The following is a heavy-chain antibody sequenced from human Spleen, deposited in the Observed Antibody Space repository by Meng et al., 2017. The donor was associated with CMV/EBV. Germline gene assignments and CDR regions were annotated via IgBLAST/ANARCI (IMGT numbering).Heavy chain of an antibody. CDR1: GYTFTGYY. Sequence: ASVKVSCKASGYTFTGYYIYWVRQAPGQGLEWMGWINPNSGGTNYAQKFQGRVTMTRDTSINTAYMDLSRLRSDDTAVYYCARDPVVPAALDYWGQGTLVTVSS. V-gene: IGHV1-2*02. D-gene: IGHD2-2*01. CDR2: INPNSGGT. CDR3: ARDPVVPAALDY. J-gene: IGHJ4*02.